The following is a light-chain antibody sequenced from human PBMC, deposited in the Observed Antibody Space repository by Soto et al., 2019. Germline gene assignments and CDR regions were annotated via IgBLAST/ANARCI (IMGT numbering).Light chain of an antibody. Sequence: EIVLTQSPGTLSLSPGERATLSCRASQSVSSNYLAWYQQKPGQAPRLLIYGASSRATGIPDRFSSSGSGTDFTLSISSLAAEDVSVYYCQQSRSSPIFTFGPGTKVDIK. V-gene: IGKV3-20*01. J-gene: IGKJ3*01. CDR2: GAS. CDR1: QSVSSNY. CDR3: QQSRSSPIFT.